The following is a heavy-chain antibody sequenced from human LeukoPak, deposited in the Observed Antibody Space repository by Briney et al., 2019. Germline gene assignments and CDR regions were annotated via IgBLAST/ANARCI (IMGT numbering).Heavy chain of an antibody. V-gene: IGHV3-15*01. CDR2: IKSKTDGGTT. J-gene: IGHJ4*02. D-gene: IGHD1-26*01. CDR3: TTGVKWELPFDY. CDR1: GFTFNNAW. Sequence: GGSLRLSCAASGFTFNNAWMTWVRQAPGKGLEWVGRIKSKTDGGTTDYAAPVKGRFTISRDDSKNTLHLQMNSLKTEDTAVYYCTTGVKWELPFDYWGQGTLVTVSS.